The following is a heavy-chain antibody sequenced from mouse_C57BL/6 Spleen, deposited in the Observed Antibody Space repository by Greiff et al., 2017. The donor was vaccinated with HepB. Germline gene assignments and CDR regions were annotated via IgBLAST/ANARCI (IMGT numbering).Heavy chain of an antibody. CDR3: ASLLTGFAY. CDR2: IRNKANGYTT. J-gene: IGHJ3*01. Sequence: EVHLVESGGGLVQPGGSLSLSCAASGFTFTDYYMSWVRQPPGKALEWLGFIRNKANGYTTEYSASVKGRFTISRDNSQSILYLQMNALRAEDSATYYCASLLTGFAYWGQGTLVTVSA. D-gene: IGHD4-1*01. CDR1: GFTFTDYY. V-gene: IGHV7-3*01.